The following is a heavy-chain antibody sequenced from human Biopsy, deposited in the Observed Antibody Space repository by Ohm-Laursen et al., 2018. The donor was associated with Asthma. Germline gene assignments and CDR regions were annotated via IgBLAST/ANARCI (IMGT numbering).Heavy chain of an antibody. J-gene: IGHJ6*02. V-gene: IGHV4-61*01. D-gene: IGHD3-10*01. CDR2: IYYTGSD. CDR1: GGSVSTGSYY. CDR3: ARGPNYHGSGRAPIGMDV. Sequence: SDTLSLTCAVSGGSVSTGSYYWSWIRQPPGKGLGWLGYIYYTGSDNYNPSLKSRVTISVDTSKNQFSLRLNSVTAADTAVYYCARGPNYHGSGRAPIGMDVWGQGTTVTVSS.